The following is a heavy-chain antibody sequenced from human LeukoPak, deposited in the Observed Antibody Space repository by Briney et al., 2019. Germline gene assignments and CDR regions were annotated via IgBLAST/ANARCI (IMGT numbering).Heavy chain of an antibody. CDR1: GFTFSSYA. Sequence: GASLRLSCAASGFTFSSYAMSWVRQAPGKGLEWVSAISGSGGSTYYADSVKGRFTISRDNSKNTLYLQMNSRRAEDTAVYYCAKEAISDYYDSSGYYATEYFQHWGQGTLVTVSS. V-gene: IGHV3-23*01. J-gene: IGHJ1*01. CDR3: AKEAISDYYDSSGYYATEYFQH. CDR2: ISGSGGST. D-gene: IGHD3-22*01.